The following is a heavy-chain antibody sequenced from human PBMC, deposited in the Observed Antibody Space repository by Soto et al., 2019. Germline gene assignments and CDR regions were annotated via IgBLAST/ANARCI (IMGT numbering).Heavy chain of an antibody. Sequence: GGSLRLSCEASGFTLSSSVMHWVRQAPGKRLEWLSVISVDGRNDLHAGAVKGRFTISRDISKNMVYLQMNDLRPDDTAMYFCAEDGHTSGRCSCFNIWDQGTMVTVSS. CDR1: GFTLSSSV. CDR3: AEDGHTSGRCSCFNI. D-gene: IGHD6-19*01. V-gene: IGHV3-30*18. CDR2: ISVDGRND. J-gene: IGHJ3*02.